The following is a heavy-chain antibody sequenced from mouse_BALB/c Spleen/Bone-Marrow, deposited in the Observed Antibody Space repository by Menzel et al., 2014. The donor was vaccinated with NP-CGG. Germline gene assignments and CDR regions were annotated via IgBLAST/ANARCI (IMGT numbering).Heavy chain of an antibody. D-gene: IGHD2-1*01. CDR2: IYPGDGST. CDR1: GYTFTSCC. J-gene: IGHJ2*01. V-gene: IGHV1S56*01. CDR3: ARPDGNYESYFDY. Sequence: QVQLQQSGPELVKPGASVKMSCKASGYTFTSCCIHWVKQSPGQGLEWIGWIYPGDGSTEYNEKFKGKTTLTADKSSSTAYMLLSSLTSEDSAIYFCARPDGNYESYFDYWGQGTTLTVSS.